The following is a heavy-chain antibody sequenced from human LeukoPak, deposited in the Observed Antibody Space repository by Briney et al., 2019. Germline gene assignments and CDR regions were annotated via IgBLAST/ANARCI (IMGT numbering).Heavy chain of an antibody. CDR3: ARACLGGYSYERYWYFDL. CDR1: GFTFSDYY. V-gene: IGHV3-11*01. D-gene: IGHD5-18*01. CDR2: ISSSGSNI. J-gene: IGHJ2*01. Sequence: GGSLRLSCAASGFTFSDYYMSWIRQAPGKGLEGISYISSSGSNIYYADSVKGRFTISRDNTKNSLYLQMNSTRAEYTAVYYCARACLGGYSYERYWYFDLWGRGARVTVSS.